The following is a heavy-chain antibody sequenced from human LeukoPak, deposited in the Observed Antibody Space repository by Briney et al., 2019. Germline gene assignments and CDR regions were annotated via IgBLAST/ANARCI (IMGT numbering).Heavy chain of an antibody. CDR1: GFTFGDYA. CDR2: IRSKAYGGTT. CDR3: TTTSSLWFGDAFDI. D-gene: IGHD3-10*01. Sequence: GGSLRLSCTASGFTFGDYAMSWFRQAPGKGLEWVGFIRSKAYGGTTEYAASVKGRFTISRDDSKSIAYLQMNSLKTEDTAVYYCTTTSSLWFGDAFDIWGQGTMVTVSS. V-gene: IGHV3-49*03. J-gene: IGHJ3*02.